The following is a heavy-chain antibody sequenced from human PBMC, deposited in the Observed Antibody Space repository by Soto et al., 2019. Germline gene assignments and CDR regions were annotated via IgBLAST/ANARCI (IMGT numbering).Heavy chain of an antibody. CDR2: ISGSGGST. Sequence: GGSLRLSCAASGFTFSSYAMSWVRQAPGKGLEWVSAISGSGGSTYYADSVKGRFTISRDNSKNTLYLQMNSLRAEDTAVYYCATSPLKLELTYYFDYWGQGTLVTVS. J-gene: IGHJ4*02. CDR1: GFTFSSYA. V-gene: IGHV3-23*01. CDR3: ATSPLKLELTYYFDY. D-gene: IGHD1-7*01.